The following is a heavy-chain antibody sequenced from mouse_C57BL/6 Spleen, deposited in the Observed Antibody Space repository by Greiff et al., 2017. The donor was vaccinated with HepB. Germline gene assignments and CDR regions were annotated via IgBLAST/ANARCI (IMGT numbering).Heavy chain of an antibody. D-gene: IGHD2-3*01. CDR3: ARSLLPYYYAMDY. V-gene: IGHV5-17*01. J-gene: IGHJ4*01. CDR1: GFTFSDYG. CDR2: ISSGSSTI. Sequence: EVHLVESGGGLVKPGGSLKLSCAASGFTFSDYGMHWVHQAPEKGLEWVAYISSGSSTIYYADTVKGRFTISRDNAKNTLFLQMTSLRSEDTAMYYCARSLLPYYYAMDYWGQGTSVTVSS.